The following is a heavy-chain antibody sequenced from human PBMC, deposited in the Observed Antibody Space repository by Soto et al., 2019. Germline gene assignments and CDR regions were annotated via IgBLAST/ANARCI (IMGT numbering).Heavy chain of an antibody. CDR3: ARDFPAKLQY. D-gene: IGHD4-4*01. Sequence: GGSLRLSCAASGFTFSSYSMNWVRQAPGKGLEWVSYISSSSSTIYYADSVKGRFTISRDNAKNSLYLQMNSLRAEDTAVYYCARDFPAKLQYWGQGTLVTVSS. J-gene: IGHJ4*02. V-gene: IGHV3-48*01. CDR2: ISSSSSTI. CDR1: GFTFSSYS.